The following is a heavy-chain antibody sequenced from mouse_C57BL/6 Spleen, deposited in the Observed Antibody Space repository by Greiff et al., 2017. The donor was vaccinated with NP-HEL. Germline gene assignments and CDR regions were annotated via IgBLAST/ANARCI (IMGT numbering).Heavy chain of an antibody. CDR1: GYTFPSYW. CDR3: AGGFDY. J-gene: IGHJ2*01. CDR2: IDPSDSYT. V-gene: IGHV1-50*01. Sequence: QVQLQQPGAELVKPGASVKLSCKASGYTFPSYWMQWVKQRPGQGLEWIGEIDPSDSYTNYNQKFKGKATFTVDTSSSTAYMQLSSLTSEDSAVYYCAGGFDYWGQGTTLTVSS.